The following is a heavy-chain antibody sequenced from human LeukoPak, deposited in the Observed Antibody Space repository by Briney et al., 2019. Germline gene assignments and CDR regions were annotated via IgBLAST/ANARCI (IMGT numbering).Heavy chain of an antibody. J-gene: IGHJ4*02. CDR3: AKALGYCSGGSCYYYFDY. D-gene: IGHD2-15*01. CDR1: GFTFSDYY. V-gene: IGHV3-11*04. CDR2: ISSSGSTI. Sequence: GGSLRLSCAASGFTFSDYYMSWIRQAPGKGLEWVSYISSSGSTIYYADSAKGRFTISRDNAKNSLYLQMNSLRAEDTAVYYCAKALGYCSGGSCYYYFDYWGQGTLVTVSS.